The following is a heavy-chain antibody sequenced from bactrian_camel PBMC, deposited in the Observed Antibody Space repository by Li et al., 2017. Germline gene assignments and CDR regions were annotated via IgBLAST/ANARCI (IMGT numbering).Heavy chain of an antibody. Sequence: VQLVESGGGSVQTGGSLRLSCQISGRPNSVLCMAWFRQAPGKKREGVASIRRDGDEYYADSVKGRFTISQDNAKNIIYLQMSSLTPDDTAMYYCAAGTRIIVGDYCDGITNWGQGTQVTVS. CDR3: AAGTRIIVGDYCDGITN. V-gene: IGHV3S53*01. D-gene: IGHD4*01. CDR1: GRPNSVLC. CDR2: IRRDGDE. J-gene: IGHJ4*01.